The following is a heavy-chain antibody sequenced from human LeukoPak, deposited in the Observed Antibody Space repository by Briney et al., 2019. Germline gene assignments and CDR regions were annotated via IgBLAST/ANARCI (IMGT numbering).Heavy chain of an antibody. Sequence: GGSLRLSCAASGFTFSSYAMSWVRRAPGKGLEWVSAISGSGGSTYYADSVKGRFTISRDNSKNTLYLQMNSLRAEDTAVYYCARLFLSGSYDYWGQGTLVTVSS. CDR3: ARLFLSGSYDY. CDR1: GFTFSSYA. D-gene: IGHD1-26*01. CDR2: ISGSGGST. J-gene: IGHJ4*02. V-gene: IGHV3-23*01.